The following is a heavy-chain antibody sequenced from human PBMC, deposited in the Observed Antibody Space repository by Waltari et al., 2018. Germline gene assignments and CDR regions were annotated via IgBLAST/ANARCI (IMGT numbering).Heavy chain of an antibody. D-gene: IGHD3-22*01. Sequence: EVQLVESGGGLVQPGGSLRLSCAASGFTFSRYWMHWVRQVPEKGLVWGSRINREGSGTIYADSVKGRFTISRDNAKNTLYLQLNSLRVEDTAVYYCAREPSPDSSGYFYYYMDVWGKGTTVTVSS. CDR3: AREPSPDSSGYFYYYMDV. CDR2: INREGSGT. J-gene: IGHJ6*03. CDR1: GFTFSRYW. V-gene: IGHV3-74*01.